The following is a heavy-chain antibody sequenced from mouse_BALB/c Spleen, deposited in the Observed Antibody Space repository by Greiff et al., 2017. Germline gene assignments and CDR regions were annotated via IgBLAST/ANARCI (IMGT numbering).Heavy chain of an antibody. D-gene: IGHD3-2*02. Sequence: EVQLVESGGGLVQPGGSLKLSCAASGFTFSSYGMSWVRQTPDKRLELVATINSNGGSTYYPDSVKGRFTISRDNAKNTLYLQMSSLKSEDTAMYYCARDEAGDYWGQGTSVTVSS. V-gene: IGHV5-6-3*01. CDR2: INSNGGST. CDR3: ARDEAGDY. J-gene: IGHJ4*01. CDR1: GFTFSSYG.